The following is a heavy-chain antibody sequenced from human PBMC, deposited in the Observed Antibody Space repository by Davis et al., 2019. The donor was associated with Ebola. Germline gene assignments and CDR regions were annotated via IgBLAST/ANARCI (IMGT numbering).Heavy chain of an antibody. CDR2: ISPSGTT. J-gene: IGHJ5*02. CDR1: SDSISGSSFY. Sequence: SETLSLTCSVSSDSISGSSFYWAWVRQPPGKGLEWIGSISPSGTTYYNPSLKSRLSIYIDPSKNQFSLGVNSVTAADTAVYYCARHNIPVAGTSDWFAPWGQGTLVTVSP. D-gene: IGHD6-13*01. V-gene: IGHV4-39*01. CDR3: ARHNIPVAGTSDWFAP.